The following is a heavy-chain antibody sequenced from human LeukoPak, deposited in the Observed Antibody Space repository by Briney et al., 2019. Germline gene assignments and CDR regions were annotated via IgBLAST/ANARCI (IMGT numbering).Heavy chain of an antibody. CDR1: GYTFTNYG. Sequence: GASVKVSCKASGYTFTNYGISWVRQAPGQGLEWMAWISAYDGNANYAQKFQGRVTMTTDTSTSTAYMELRSLRSDDTAMYYCARDCRSCSDNMYCCDYWGQGTLVTVSS. V-gene: IGHV1-18*01. CDR2: ISAYDGNA. D-gene: IGHD2-15*01. J-gene: IGHJ4*02. CDR3: ARDCRSCSDNMYCCDY.